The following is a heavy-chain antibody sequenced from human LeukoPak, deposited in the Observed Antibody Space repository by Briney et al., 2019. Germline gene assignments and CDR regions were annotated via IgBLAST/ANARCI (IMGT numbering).Heavy chain of an antibody. V-gene: IGHV3-21*01. CDR2: ISSSSSYI. Sequence: SGGSLRLSCAASGFTFSSYWMTGGRQAPGKGREWGSSISSSSSYIYYADSVKGRVTISRDNAKNSLYLQMNSLRAEDTAVYYCARGVTSRITMIVAYWGFDPWGQGTLVTVSS. CDR3: ARGVTSRITMIVAYWGFDP. CDR1: GFTFSSYW. J-gene: IGHJ5*02. D-gene: IGHD3-22*01.